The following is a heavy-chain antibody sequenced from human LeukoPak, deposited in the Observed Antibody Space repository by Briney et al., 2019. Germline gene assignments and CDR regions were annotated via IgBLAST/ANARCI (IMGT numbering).Heavy chain of an antibody. CDR2: IYNRGST. CDR3: ARVFSSGYYSGPDAFDI. V-gene: IGHV4-31*03. J-gene: IGHJ3*02. CDR1: GGSINSGDYY. Sequence: SQTLSLTCTVSGGSINSGDYYWSWIRQHPGKGLEWIGYIYNRGSTYYNPSPKSRVIISVDTSKNQFSLKLSSVTAADTAVYYCARVFSSGYYSGPDAFDIWGQGTKVTVSS. D-gene: IGHD3-22*01.